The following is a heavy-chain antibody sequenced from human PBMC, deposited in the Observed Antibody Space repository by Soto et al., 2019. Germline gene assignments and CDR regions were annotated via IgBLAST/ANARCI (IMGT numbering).Heavy chain of an antibody. D-gene: IGHD6-19*01. CDR3: AIAQWLRESYFYAMDV. CDR2: ISFGGTDK. CDR1: GFPFKTYG. V-gene: IGHV3-30*03. Sequence: VQLVESGGGVVQPGRSLRLSCAASGFPFKTYGMHWVRQAPGKGLEWVAVISFGGTDKYYASSVKGRFSISRDNSKSSLYLQMNNLTAYDTAVYYCAIAQWLRESYFYAMDVWCQGTTVTVSS. J-gene: IGHJ6*02.